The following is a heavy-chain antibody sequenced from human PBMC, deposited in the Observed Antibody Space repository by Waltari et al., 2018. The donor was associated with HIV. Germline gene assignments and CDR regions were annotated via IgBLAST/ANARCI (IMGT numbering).Heavy chain of an antibody. CDR2: PTPSGGST. CDR1: GYTFTTYY. J-gene: IGHJ4*02. D-gene: IGHD2-15*01. V-gene: IGHV1-46*01. CDR3: ARNVPYCSGGSCYSDY. Sequence: VQLVQSGAEVKKPGASVKVSCKASGYTFTTYYMHWMRQAPGLGLAWMGTPTPSGGSTSYAQKFQGRVTMTRDTSTSTVYVELSSLRSEDTAVYYGARNVPYCSGGSCYSDYWGQGTLVTVSS.